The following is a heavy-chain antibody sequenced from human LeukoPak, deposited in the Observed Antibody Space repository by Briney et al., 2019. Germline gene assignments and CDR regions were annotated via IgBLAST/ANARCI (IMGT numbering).Heavy chain of an antibody. CDR1: SDPISTSSYY. Sequence: SETLSLTCTVSSDPISTSSYYWGWIRQPPGKGLEWIGSIYHNGKTYYNPSLKSRVTISVDTPKNQFSLRLRSVTAADTAVYYCARLGNRDGYNYFLDYWGQGTLVTVSS. CDR3: ARLGNRDGYNYFLDY. CDR2: IYHNGKT. D-gene: IGHD5-24*01. J-gene: IGHJ4*02. V-gene: IGHV4-39*01.